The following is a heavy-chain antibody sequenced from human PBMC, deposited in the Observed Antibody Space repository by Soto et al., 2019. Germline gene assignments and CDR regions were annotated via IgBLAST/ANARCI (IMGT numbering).Heavy chain of an antibody. CDR3: AKGAYTDMATPDSGGYYYYGMDV. CDR1: GFTFSSYA. Sequence: GGSLRLSCAASGFTFSSYAMSWVRQAPGKGLEWVSAISGSGGSTYYADSVKGRFTISRDNSKNTLYLQMNSLRAEDTAVYYCAKGAYTDMATPDSGGYYYYGMDVWGQGTTVTVSS. CDR2: ISGSGGST. V-gene: IGHV3-23*01. D-gene: IGHD1-26*01. J-gene: IGHJ6*02.